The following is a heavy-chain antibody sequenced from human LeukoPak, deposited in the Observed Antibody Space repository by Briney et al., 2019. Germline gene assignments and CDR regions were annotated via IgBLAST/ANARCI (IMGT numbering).Heavy chain of an antibody. D-gene: IGHD2-2*01. Sequence: GGSLRLSCSASGSTFSSYAMHWVRQAPGKGLEYVSAICSNGGSTYYADSVKGRFTISRDNSKNTLYLQMSSLRAEDTAVYYCVKDEYCSSTSCYGGGFDYWGQGTLVTVSS. J-gene: IGHJ4*02. CDR3: VKDEYCSSTSCYGGGFDY. CDR2: ICSNGGST. V-gene: IGHV3-64D*06. CDR1: GSTFSSYA.